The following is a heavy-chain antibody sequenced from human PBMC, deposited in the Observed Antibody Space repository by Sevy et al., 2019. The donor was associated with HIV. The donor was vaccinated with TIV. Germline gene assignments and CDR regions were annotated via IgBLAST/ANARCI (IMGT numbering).Heavy chain of an antibody. CDR1: GGSISSYF. D-gene: IGHD1-1*01. CDR3: ARDSTTRPRVLDY. Sequence: SETMSPTCSVSGGSISSYFWTWVRQSPGKGLEWIGNIYFTGNTDYSPSLKSRVTLSLDTSKSQFSLTLKSVTAADTAIYFCARDSTTRPRVLDYWGQGTLVRVSS. CDR2: IYFTGNT. V-gene: IGHV4-59*01. J-gene: IGHJ4*02.